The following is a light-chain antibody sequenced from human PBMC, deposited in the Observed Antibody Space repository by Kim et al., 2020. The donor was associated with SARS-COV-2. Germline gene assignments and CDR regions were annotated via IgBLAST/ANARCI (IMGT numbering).Light chain of an antibody. CDR3: SSYTSSSIPWV. J-gene: IGLJ3*02. CDR1: SSDVCGYNY. CDR2: EVS. Sequence: QSALTQPASVSGSPGQSITISCTGTSSDVCGYNYVSWYQQHPGKAPKLMIYEVSNRPSGVSNRFSGSKSGNTASLTISGLQAEDEADYYCSSYTSSSIPWVFGGGTKLTVL. V-gene: IGLV2-14*01.